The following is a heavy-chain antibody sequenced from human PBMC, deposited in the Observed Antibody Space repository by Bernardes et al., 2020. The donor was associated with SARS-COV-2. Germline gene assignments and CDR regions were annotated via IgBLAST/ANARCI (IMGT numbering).Heavy chain of an antibody. D-gene: IGHD3-10*01. V-gene: IGHV1-24*01. CDR2: FYPEDGET. CDR3: ARDAAGKNGVGGGFDK. J-gene: IGHJ4*02. Sequence: SVKVSCKVSGYTLTELSMHWVRQAPGKGLEWMGVFYPEDGETIYAQKFQGRVTMTEDTSTDTAYMELSSLRSEDTAVYYCARDAAGKNGVGGGFDKWGQGTLVTVSS. CDR1: GYTLTELS.